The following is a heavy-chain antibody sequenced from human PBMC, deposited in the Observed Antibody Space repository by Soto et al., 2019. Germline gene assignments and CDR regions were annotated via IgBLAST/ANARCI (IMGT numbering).Heavy chain of an antibody. Sequence: QVQLVESGGGVVQPGRSLRLSCAASGFTFSSYGIHWVRQAPGKGLEWVAFISYDGNNKFYVDSVKGRFTISRDNSKKTLFLEMSSLRAEDTAVYYCAKGTMARGLMRYYYGMDVWGQGTTVTVSS. CDR3: AKGTMARGLMRYYYGMDV. CDR1: GFTFSSYG. D-gene: IGHD3-10*01. V-gene: IGHV3-30*18. J-gene: IGHJ6*02. CDR2: ISYDGNNK.